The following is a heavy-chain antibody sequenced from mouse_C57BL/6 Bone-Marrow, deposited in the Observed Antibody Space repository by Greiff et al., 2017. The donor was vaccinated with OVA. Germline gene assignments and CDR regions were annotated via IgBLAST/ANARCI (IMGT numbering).Heavy chain of an antibody. Sequence: EVKLVESGPELVKPGASVKIPCKASGYTFTDYNMDWVKQSHGKSLEWIGDINPNNGGTIYNQKFKGKATLTVDKSSSTAYMELRSLTSEDTAVYYCATLRWYFDVWGTGTTVTVSS. CDR3: ATLRWYFDV. CDR2: INPNNGGT. CDR1: GYTFTDYN. V-gene: IGHV1-18*01. J-gene: IGHJ1*03.